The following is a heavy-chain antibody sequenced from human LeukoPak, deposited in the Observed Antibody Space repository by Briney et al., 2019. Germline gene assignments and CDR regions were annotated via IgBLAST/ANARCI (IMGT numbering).Heavy chain of an antibody. CDR2: ISRSNSYI. D-gene: IGHD4-17*01. CDR1: GFSFSSYT. J-gene: IGHJ3*01. Sequence: GGSLRLSCAASGFSFSSYTMNWVRQAPGEGLELVSFISRSNSYINYADSVKGRITISRDNAKNSLYLQMNSLRAEDTADYYCTKEQRSGYGDYGDAFDVWGQGTMVTVSS. V-gene: IGHV3-21*01. CDR3: TKEQRSGYGDYGDAFDV.